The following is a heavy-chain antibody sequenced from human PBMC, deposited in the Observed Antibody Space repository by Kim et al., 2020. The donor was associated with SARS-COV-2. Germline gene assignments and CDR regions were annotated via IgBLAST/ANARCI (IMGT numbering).Heavy chain of an antibody. J-gene: IGHJ4*02. CDR3: ARWDTAMANRCDY. D-gene: IGHD5-18*01. V-gene: IGHV5-10-1*01. CDR1: GYSFTSYW. CDR2: IDPSDSYT. Sequence: GESLKISCKGSGYSFTSYWISWVRQMPGKGLEWMGRIDPSDSYTNYSPSFQGHVTISADKSISTAYLQWSSLKASDTAMYYCARWDTAMANRCDYWGQGTLVTVSS.